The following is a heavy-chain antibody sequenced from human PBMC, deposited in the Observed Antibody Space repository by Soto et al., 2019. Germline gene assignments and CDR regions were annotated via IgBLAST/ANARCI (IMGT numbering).Heavy chain of an antibody. Sequence: SETLSLTCTVSGDSINDYDHFGSGLRRKPGEGLEWIGYVYYSGSTYYSPSLKTRVSISLHKSQNFFSLQLTTVTGADSADYYCATTNGAYSYDSVSWGQGTLVTVSS. V-gene: IGHV4-30-4*01. CDR2: VYYSGST. J-gene: IGHJ5*02. CDR1: GDSINDYDHF. D-gene: IGHD3-22*01. CDR3: ATTNGAYSYDSVS.